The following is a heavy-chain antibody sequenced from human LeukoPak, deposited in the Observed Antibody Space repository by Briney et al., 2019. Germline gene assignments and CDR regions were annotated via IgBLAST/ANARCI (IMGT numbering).Heavy chain of an antibody. CDR2: IWYDGSNK. D-gene: IGHD2-2*01. CDR3: ARDQPALGIDY. CDR1: GFTFSSYG. Sequence: GGSLRLSCAASGFTFSSYGMHWVHQAPGKGLEWVAVIWYDGSNKYYADSVKGRFTISRDNSKNTLYLQMNSLRAEDTAVYYCARDQPALGIDYWGQGTLVTVSS. J-gene: IGHJ4*02. V-gene: IGHV3-33*01.